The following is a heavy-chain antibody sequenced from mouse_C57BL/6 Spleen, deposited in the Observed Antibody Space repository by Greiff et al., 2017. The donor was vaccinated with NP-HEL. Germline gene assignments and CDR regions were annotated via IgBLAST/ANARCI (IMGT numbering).Heavy chain of an antibody. D-gene: IGHD1-1*01. V-gene: IGHV1-81*01. Sequence: QVQLQQSGAELARPGASVKLSCKASGYTFTSYGISWVKQRTGQGLEWIGEIYPRSGNTYYNEKFKGKATLTADKSSSTAYLELRRLTSEDSAVYFCERSYYGSSHWYFDVWGTGTTVTVSS. CDR3: ERSYYGSSHWYFDV. CDR2: IYPRSGNT. J-gene: IGHJ1*03. CDR1: GYTFTSYG.